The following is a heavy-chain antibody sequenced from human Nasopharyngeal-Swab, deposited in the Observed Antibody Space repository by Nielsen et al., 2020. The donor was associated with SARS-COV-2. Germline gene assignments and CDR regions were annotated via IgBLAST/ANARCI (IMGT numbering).Heavy chain of an antibody. J-gene: IGHJ4*02. CDR3: AKETGSGYDY. V-gene: IGHV3-23*01. CDR1: GFTFSNYA. Sequence: GESLKISCAASGFTFSNYAMSWVRQAPGKGLEWVSAISGSGGSTYYADSVKGRFTISRDNSKNTLYLQMNSLRAEDTAVYYCAKETGSGYDYWGQGTLVTVSS. D-gene: IGHD6-19*01. CDR2: ISGSGGST.